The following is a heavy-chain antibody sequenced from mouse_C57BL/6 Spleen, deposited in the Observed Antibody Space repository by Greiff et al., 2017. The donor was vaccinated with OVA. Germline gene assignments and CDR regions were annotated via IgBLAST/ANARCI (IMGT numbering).Heavy chain of an antibody. V-gene: IGHV1-61*01. CDR1: GSTFTSYW. J-gene: IGHJ3*01. Sequence: VKLKQPGAELVRPGSSVKLSCKASGSTFTSYWMDWVKQRPGQGLEWIGNLYPSASDTHSNQKFKDKATLTVAKSSSTAYMQLSSLTSEVSAVYYCARSHDGYSCFADWGQGTLVTVST. CDR2: LYPSASDT. CDR3: ARSHDGYSCFAD. D-gene: IGHD2-3*01.